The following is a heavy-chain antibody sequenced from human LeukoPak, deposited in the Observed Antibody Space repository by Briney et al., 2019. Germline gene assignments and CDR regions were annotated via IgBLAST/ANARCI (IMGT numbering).Heavy chain of an antibody. J-gene: IGHJ4*02. Sequence: GGSLRLSCAASGFTFSSYAMSWVRQAPGKGLEWVSAISGSGGSTYYADSVKGRFTISRDNSKNTLYLQMNSLRAEDTAVYYCAKDNLRPSGSWYWSGYYFDYWGQGTLVTVSS. CDR1: GFTFSSYA. D-gene: IGHD6-13*01. CDR2: ISGSGGST. CDR3: AKDNLRPSGSWYWSGYYFDY. V-gene: IGHV3-23*01.